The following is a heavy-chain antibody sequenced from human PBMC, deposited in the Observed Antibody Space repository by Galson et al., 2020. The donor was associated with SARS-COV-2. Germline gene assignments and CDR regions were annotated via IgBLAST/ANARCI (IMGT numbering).Heavy chain of an antibody. CDR1: GFTSTTYW. D-gene: IGHD5-12*01. CDR3: ARDQDGYNDV. V-gene: IGHV3-7*01. J-gene: IGHJ4*02. Sequence: PGGSLRLSCAASGFTSTTYWMSWVRQAPGKGLEWVANIKGDGSDRYYVDSVKGRFTISIDNTKNSLYLQMNSLRAEDTAVYYCARDQDGYNDVWGQGTLVTVSS. CDR2: IKGDGSDR.